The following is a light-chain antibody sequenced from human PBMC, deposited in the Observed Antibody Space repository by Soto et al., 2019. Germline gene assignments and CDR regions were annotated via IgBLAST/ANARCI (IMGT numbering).Light chain of an antibody. V-gene: IGKV1-5*03. CDR2: KAS. Sequence: IQMTQSTSTLSVSVGDRFTITCRASQTISSWLAWYQQKPGEAPKLLIYKASTLKSGVPSRFSGSGSGTEFTLTSSSLQPDDFATYYCQHSNDLSTFGEGTKVDIK. J-gene: IGKJ4*01. CDR3: QHSNDLST. CDR1: QTISSW.